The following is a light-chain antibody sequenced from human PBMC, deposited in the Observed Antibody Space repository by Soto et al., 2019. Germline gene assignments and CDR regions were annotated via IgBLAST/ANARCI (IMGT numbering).Light chain of an antibody. CDR1: QSISSY. J-gene: IGKJ2*01. CDR2: GAS. V-gene: IGKV1-39*01. CDR3: QQTYSNAPFT. Sequence: DIQLTQSPSSLSASVGDRVTISCRASQSISSYLIWYQQKPGKAPEVLIYGASTLQSGVPARFSGSGSGIDFTLTIDTLQPEDSATYYCQQTYSNAPFTFGQGTKVEIK.